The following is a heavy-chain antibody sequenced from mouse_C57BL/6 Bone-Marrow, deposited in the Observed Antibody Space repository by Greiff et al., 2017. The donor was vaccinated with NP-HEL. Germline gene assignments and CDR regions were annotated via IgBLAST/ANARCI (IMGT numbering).Heavy chain of an antibody. CDR1: GYTFTDYY. D-gene: IGHD1-1*01. CDR2: IFPGSGST. Sequence: QVQLQQSGPELVKPGASVKISCKASGYTFTDYYINWVKQRPGQGLEWIGWIFPGSGSTYYNEKFKGKATLTVDKSSSTAYMLLSSLTSEDSAVYFCARGDYGSFPGWYFDVWGTGTTVTVSS. V-gene: IGHV1-75*01. CDR3: ARGDYGSFPGWYFDV. J-gene: IGHJ1*03.